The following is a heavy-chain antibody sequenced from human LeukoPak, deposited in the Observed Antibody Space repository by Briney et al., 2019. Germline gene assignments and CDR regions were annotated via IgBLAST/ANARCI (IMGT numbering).Heavy chain of an antibody. CDR2: IYYSGGT. CDR3: ARERGYDILTGYYARNAEIDY. J-gene: IGHJ4*02. V-gene: IGHV4-61*01. Sequence: SETLSLTCTVSGGSVSSGSYYWSWIRQPPGKGLEWIGYIYYSGGTNYNPSLKSRVTISVDTSKNQFSLKLSSVTAADTAVYYCARERGYDILTGYYARNAEIDYWGQGTLVTVSS. D-gene: IGHD3-9*01. CDR1: GGSVSSGSYY.